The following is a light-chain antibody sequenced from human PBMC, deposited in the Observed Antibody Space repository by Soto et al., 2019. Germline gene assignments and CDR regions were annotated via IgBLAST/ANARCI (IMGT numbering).Light chain of an antibody. Sequence: EIVLTQSPGTLSLSPGERATLSCRASQSVSSNSLAWYQQKPGQAPRLLIYGASSRATGIPDRFSGSGSETDFTLNISRLEPEDFAVYYCQHYGRSPLTFGGGTKVEIK. CDR3: QHYGRSPLT. J-gene: IGKJ4*01. CDR1: QSVSSNS. V-gene: IGKV3-20*01. CDR2: GAS.